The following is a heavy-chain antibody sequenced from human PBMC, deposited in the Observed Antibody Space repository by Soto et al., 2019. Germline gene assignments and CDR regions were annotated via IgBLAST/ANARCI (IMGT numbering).Heavy chain of an antibody. CDR3: ARGGREVPRIPYDT. Sequence: QVQLVQSGAEVKKPGASVYVSCKASGYTFSDYYVHWVRQAPGQGLEWMGWINPNVGGTNYARKFLGRVTMTRDTSISTVYMKLTRLSPDDTAIYYCARGGREVPRIPYDTWGQGTRVTGSS. V-gene: IGHV1-2*02. D-gene: IGHD3-16*01. CDR1: GYTFSDYY. CDR2: INPNVGGT. J-gene: IGHJ5*02.